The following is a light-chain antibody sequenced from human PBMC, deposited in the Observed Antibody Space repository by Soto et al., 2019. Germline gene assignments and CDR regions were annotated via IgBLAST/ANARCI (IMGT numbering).Light chain of an antibody. CDR1: RGDVGAVNY. Sequence: QSVLTQPASVSGSPGQSITISCTGTRGDVGAVNYVSWYQIQPGKAPKLVIYEVSSRPSGVSKRFSGSKSGNTASLSISGLQPEDEGDYYCASYSTGDTLYVFGSGTKVTVL. V-gene: IGLV2-14*01. CDR2: EVS. CDR3: ASYSTGDTLYV. J-gene: IGLJ1*01.